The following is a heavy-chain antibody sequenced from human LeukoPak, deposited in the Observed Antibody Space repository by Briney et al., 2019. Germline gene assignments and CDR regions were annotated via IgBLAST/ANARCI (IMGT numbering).Heavy chain of an antibody. Sequence: GGSLRLPCAASGFSISNSYMTWVRQAPGKGLEWVSVIYSGGSTYYAGSVEGRFTLSRANSKNTVFLQMNSLSAEDTAMYYCATCSGGTCYPYWYFDLWGRGTLVTVSS. CDR2: IYSGGST. CDR3: ATCSGGTCYPYWYFDL. V-gene: IGHV3-53*01. D-gene: IGHD2-15*01. J-gene: IGHJ2*01. CDR1: GFSISNSY.